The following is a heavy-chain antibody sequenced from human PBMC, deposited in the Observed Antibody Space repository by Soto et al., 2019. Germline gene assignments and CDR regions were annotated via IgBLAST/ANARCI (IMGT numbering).Heavy chain of an antibody. V-gene: IGHV3-48*01. Sequence: PGGSLRLSCRTSGFRFSSYGMHWVRQAPGKGLEWVSYIGIGSSTKYYADSVKGRFTISRDNAKNSLYLQMNSLRAEDTAVYYCARDQLYYNDISGRPLNAFDVWGQGTMVTVSS. CDR3: ARDQLYYNDISGRPLNAFDV. CDR1: GFRFSSYG. CDR2: IGIGSSTK. D-gene: IGHD3-22*01. J-gene: IGHJ3*01.